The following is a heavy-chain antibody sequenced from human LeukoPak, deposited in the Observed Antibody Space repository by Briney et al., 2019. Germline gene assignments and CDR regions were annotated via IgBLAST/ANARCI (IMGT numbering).Heavy chain of an antibody. CDR1: GGSISSYY. Sequence: SETLSLTCTVSGGSISSYYWSWIRQPPGKGLEWIGYIYYSGSTNYNPSLKSRVTISVDTSKNQFSLKLSSVTAADMAVYYCARQEGILLWFGESPHDAFDIWGQGTMVTVSS. J-gene: IGHJ3*02. CDR3: ARQEGILLWFGESPHDAFDI. CDR2: IYYSGST. D-gene: IGHD3-10*01. V-gene: IGHV4-59*08.